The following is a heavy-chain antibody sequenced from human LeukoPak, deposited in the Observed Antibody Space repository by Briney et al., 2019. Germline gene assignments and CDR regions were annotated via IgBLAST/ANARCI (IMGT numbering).Heavy chain of an antibody. J-gene: IGHJ4*02. CDR3: AGHYGSGSFRWDY. Sequence: GGSLRLSCAASGFTFSSYSMNWVRQAPGKGLEWVSVIYSGGSTYYADSVKGRFTISRDNSKNTLYLQMNSLRAEDTAVYYCAGHYGSGSFRWDYWSQGTLVTVSS. CDR2: IYSGGST. V-gene: IGHV3-66*04. CDR1: GFTFSSYS. D-gene: IGHD3-10*01.